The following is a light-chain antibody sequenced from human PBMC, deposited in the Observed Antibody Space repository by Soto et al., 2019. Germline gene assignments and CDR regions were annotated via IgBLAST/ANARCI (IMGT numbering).Light chain of an antibody. J-gene: IGLJ3*02. CDR2: DVS. V-gene: IGLV2-11*01. CDR3: CSYAGSYTWV. CDR1: SSDVGGYNY. Sequence: QSALTQPRSVSGSPGQSVTISCTGTSSDVGGYNYVSWYQQHPGKAPKLMIYDVSKRPSGVPDRFSGSKSGNTASLTISGLQAEDEADYCCCSYAGSYTWVFGGGPQLTVL.